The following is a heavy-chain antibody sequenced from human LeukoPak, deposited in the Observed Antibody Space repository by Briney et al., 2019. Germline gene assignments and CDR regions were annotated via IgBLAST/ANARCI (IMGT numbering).Heavy chain of an antibody. CDR1: LDSTTSNY. J-gene: IGHJ4*02. Sequence: PSETLSLTCTVSLDSTTSNYWRWVRQPPGKGLEWIGDVHRSGSPNYNPSLQSRVTISIDRSRNQIALELSSVTAADTAVYYCAREILGGFNPGAYWGQGTLVTVSS. CDR2: VHRSGSP. D-gene: IGHD1-14*01. V-gene: IGHV4-59*12. CDR3: AREILGGFNPGAY.